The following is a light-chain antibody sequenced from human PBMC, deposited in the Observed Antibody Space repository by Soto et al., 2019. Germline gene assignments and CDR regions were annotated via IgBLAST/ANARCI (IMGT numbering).Light chain of an antibody. CDR2: NNY. J-gene: IGLJ2*01. Sequence: QSVLTQPPSASGTPGQTVTISCSGSSSNIGTNTIHWYQQLPGTAPRLLMYNNYERPSWVPDRFSGSNTATSAALAIIGLQVDEEADDYCATWDESRNGRVFGGGTKVTVL. CDR3: ATWDESRNGRV. CDR1: SSNIGTNT. V-gene: IGLV1-44*01.